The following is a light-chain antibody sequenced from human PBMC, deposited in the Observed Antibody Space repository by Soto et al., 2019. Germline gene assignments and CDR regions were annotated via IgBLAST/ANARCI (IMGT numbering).Light chain of an antibody. CDR3: QQLDSSLLT. J-gene: IGKJ4*01. CDR1: QVISRY. CDR2: AAS. Sequence: DIQLTQSPSFLSASVGDRVTITCRASQVISRYVAWYQQKPGRAPKLLIYAASTLQSGVPFRFSGSASGTGFTLTISSLQPEDFATYYCQQLDSSLLTFGGGTKVEI. V-gene: IGKV1-9*01.